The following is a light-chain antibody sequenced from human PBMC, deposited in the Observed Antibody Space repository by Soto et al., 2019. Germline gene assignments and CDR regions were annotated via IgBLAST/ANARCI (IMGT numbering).Light chain of an antibody. Sequence: EIVMTQSPDILSVPPGDRATLSCRASESIRSDIAWYQQKPGQAPRLLIFGGSIRAADIPARFSGTGSGTEFTLTIGTLQSEYFANYYCQQYQDWPTITFGQGTRLETK. CDR3: QQYQDWPTIT. V-gene: IGKV3-15*01. CDR2: GGS. CDR1: ESIRSD. J-gene: IGKJ5*01.